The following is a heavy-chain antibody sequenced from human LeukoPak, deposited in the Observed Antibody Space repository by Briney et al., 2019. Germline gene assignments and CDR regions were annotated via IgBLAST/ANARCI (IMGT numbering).Heavy chain of an antibody. CDR1: RYTFTDYY. J-gene: IGHJ4*02. CDR3: ARDGPAQMVDLDY. D-gene: IGHD3-10*01. CDR2: INPNSGGT. Sequence: ASVKVSCKASRYTFTDYYMHWVRQAPGQGLEWMGWINPNSGGTNYAQKFQGRVTMTRDTSINTAYMELNRLRSDDTAVYYCARDGPAQMVDLDYWGQGTLVTVSS. V-gene: IGHV1-2*02.